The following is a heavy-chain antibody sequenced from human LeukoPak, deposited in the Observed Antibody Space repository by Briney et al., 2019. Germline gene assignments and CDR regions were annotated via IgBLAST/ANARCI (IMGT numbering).Heavy chain of an antibody. CDR2: IYPGDSDT. CDR3: ARHDYGGNRRSAYYFDY. CDR1: GYSFANYW. Sequence: GESLKISCKGSGYSFANYWIGWVRQMPGKGLEWMGIIYPGDSDTRYSPSFQGQVTISADKSISTAYLQWSSLKASDTAVYYCARHDYGGNRRSAYYFDYWGQGTLVTVSS. D-gene: IGHD4-23*01. J-gene: IGHJ4*02. V-gene: IGHV5-51*01.